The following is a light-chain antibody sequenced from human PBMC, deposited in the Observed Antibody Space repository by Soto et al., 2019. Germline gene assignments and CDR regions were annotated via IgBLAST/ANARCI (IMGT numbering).Light chain of an antibody. V-gene: IGKV3-15*01. CDR1: ESVSTN. CDR3: QHYNNWPPGT. Sequence: EIGMTQSPATLSVSPGERATLSCRASESVSTNLAWYQQKPDQAPRLLIFAAAARATGVPARFSGSGSGTAFTLTISSLQSEDFAVYYCQHYNNWPPGTFGQGTKVEIK. CDR2: AAA. J-gene: IGKJ1*01.